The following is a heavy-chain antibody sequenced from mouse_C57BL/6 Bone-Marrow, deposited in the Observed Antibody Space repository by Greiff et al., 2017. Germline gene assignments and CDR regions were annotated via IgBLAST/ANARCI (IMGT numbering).Heavy chain of an antibody. D-gene: IGHD1-1*01. CDR2: INPSTGGT. V-gene: IGHV1-42*01. CDR3: ARSGSRIDY. CDR1: GYSFTGYY. Sequence: VQLQHSGPELVKPGASVKISCKASGYSFTGYYMNWVKQSPEKSLEWIGEINPSTGGTTYNQKFKAKATLTVDKSSSTAYMQLKSLTSEDSAVYYCARSGSRIDYWGQGTTLTVSS. J-gene: IGHJ2*01.